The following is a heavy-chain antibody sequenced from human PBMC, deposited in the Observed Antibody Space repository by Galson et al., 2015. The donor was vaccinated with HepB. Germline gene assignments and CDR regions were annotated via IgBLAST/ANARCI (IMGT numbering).Heavy chain of an antibody. CDR2: IKSKTDYGTT. CDR1: GFIFSNAW. D-gene: IGHD3-16*01. V-gene: IGHV3-15*01. CDR3: TAHLAY. Sequence: SLRLSCAASGFIFSNAWMSWVRQAPGKGLEWVGRIKSKTDYGTTDYGAPVKGRFTISRDDSKNTLYLQMNSLKTEDTAVYYCTAHLAYWGQGSLVTVSS. J-gene: IGHJ4*02.